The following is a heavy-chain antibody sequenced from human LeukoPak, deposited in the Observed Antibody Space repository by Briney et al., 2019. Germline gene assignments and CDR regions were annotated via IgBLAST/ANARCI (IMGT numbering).Heavy chain of an antibody. Sequence: GGSLRLSCAASGFTFSSYGMHWVRQAPGKGLEWVAFIRYDGSNKYYADSVKGRFTISRDNAKNSLYLQMNSLRDEDTAVYYCAREYSSSSGSVSDYWGQGTLVTVSS. J-gene: IGHJ4*02. D-gene: IGHD6-6*01. CDR1: GFTFSSYG. CDR2: IRYDGSNK. V-gene: IGHV3-30*02. CDR3: AREYSSSSGSVSDY.